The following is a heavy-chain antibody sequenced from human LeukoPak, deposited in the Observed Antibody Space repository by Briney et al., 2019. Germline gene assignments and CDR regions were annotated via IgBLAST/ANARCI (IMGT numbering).Heavy chain of an antibody. CDR1: GFTVSSNY. D-gene: IGHD2-21*01. V-gene: IGHV3-53*01. CDR2: IYSGGST. J-gene: IGHJ6*02. Sequence: PGGSLRLSCAASGFTVSSNYMSWVRQAPGKGLEWVSVIYSGGSTYYADSVKGRFTISRDNSKNTLYLQMNSLRAEDTAVYYCARGEVYCGGDCYGMDVWDQGTTVTVSS. CDR3: ARGEVYCGGDCYGMDV.